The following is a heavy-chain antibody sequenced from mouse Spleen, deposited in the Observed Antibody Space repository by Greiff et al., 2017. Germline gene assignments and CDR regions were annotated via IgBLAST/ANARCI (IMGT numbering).Heavy chain of an antibody. V-gene: IGHV1-42*01. CDR3: ARSITTVVATEWYFDV. D-gene: IGHD1-1*01. J-gene: IGHJ1*03. CDR1: GYSFTGYY. CDR2: INPSTGGT. Sequence: VQLQQSGPELVKPGASVKISCKASGYSFTGYYMNWVKQSPEKSLEWIGEINPSTGGTTYNQKFKAKATLTVDKSSSTAYMQLKSLTSEDSAVYYCARSITTVVATEWYFDVWGTGTTVTVSS.